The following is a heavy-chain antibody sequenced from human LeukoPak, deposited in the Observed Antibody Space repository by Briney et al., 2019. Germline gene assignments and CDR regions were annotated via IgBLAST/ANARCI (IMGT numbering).Heavy chain of an antibody. V-gene: IGHV1-3*01. CDR2: INAGNGNT. D-gene: IGHD6-13*01. Sequence: ASVKVSCKASGYTFTSYAMHWVRQAPGQRLEWMGWINAGNGNTKYSQKFQGGVTITRDTSASTAYMELSSLRSEDTAVYYCARATGIPTWVDFDYWGQGTLVTVSS. CDR1: GYTFTSYA. CDR3: ARATGIPTWVDFDY. J-gene: IGHJ4*02.